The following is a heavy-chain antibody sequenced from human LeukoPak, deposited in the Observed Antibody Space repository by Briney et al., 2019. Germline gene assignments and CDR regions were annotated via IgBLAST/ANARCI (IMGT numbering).Heavy chain of an antibody. Sequence: GGSLRLSCAASGFTFSSYAMSWVRQAPGKGLEWVSVIYSGGSTYYADSMKGRFTISRDNAKNSLYLQMNSLRAEDTAVYYCAREGYYGSGLYYYYYMDVWGKGTTVTVSS. CDR1: GFTFSSYA. V-gene: IGHV3-66*01. J-gene: IGHJ6*03. CDR3: AREGYYGSGLYYYYYMDV. CDR2: IYSGGST. D-gene: IGHD3-10*01.